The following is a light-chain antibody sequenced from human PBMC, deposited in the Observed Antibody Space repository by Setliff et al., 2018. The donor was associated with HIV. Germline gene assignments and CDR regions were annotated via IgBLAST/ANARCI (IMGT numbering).Light chain of an antibody. Sequence: QSALAQPASVSGSPGQSITISCTGTSSDVGGYNYVSWYQQHPGKAPKLMIYDVSKRPSGVSNRFSGSKSGNTASLTISVLQAEDEADYYCISYTSSSYVFGTGTKVTVL. CDR1: SSDVGGYNY. CDR2: DVS. CDR3: ISYTSSSYV. J-gene: IGLJ1*01. V-gene: IGLV2-14*01.